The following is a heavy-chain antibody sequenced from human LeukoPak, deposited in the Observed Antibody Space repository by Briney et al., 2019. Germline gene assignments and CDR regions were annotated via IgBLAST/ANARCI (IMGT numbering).Heavy chain of an antibody. CDR2: IRYDGSNK. V-gene: IGHV3-30*02. CDR1: GFTFSSYG. J-gene: IGHJ6*03. D-gene: IGHD3-3*01. Sequence: GGSLRLSCAASGFTFSSYGMHWVRQAPGKGLEWVAFIRYDGSNKYYADSVKGRFTISRDNSKNTLYLQMNSLRAEDTAVYYCAKAGFLEWLLSHYYYMDVWGKGATVTVSS. CDR3: AKAGFLEWLLSHYYYMDV.